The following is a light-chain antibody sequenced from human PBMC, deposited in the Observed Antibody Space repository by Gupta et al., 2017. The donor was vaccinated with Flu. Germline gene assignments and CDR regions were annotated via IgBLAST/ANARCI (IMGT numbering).Light chain of an antibody. V-gene: IGKV3-20*01. J-gene: IGKJ1*01. CDR2: GAS. Sequence: MVLPHSPVLLYLSPGERATLSCRARQSVSSSYLAWYQQQPGQAPRLLIYGASSRATGIPDRFSGSGSGTEFTLTISRREPEDFAVYYCQQNSSSPRTFGQGTKVEIK. CDR1: QSVSSSY. CDR3: QQNSSSPRT.